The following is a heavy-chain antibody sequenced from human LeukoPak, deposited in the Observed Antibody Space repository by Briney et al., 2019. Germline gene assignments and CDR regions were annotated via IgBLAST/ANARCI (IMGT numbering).Heavy chain of an antibody. CDR3: ARDGSVGATMSPYYFDY. Sequence: GGSLRLSCAASGFTFDDYAMHWVRQAPGKGLEWVSGISWNSGSIGYADSVKGRFTISRDNAKNSLYLQMNSLRAEDTAVYYCARDGSVGATMSPYYFDYWGQGTLVTVSS. CDR1: GFTFDDYA. D-gene: IGHD1-26*01. CDR2: ISWNSGSI. J-gene: IGHJ4*02. V-gene: IGHV3-9*01.